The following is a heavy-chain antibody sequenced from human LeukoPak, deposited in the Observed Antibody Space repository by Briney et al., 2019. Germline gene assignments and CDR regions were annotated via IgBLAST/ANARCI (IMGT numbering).Heavy chain of an antibody. CDR3: AKDSSASSGWSFDY. Sequence: GGSLRLSCAASGFTFDDYAMHWVRQAPGKGLEWVSGISWNSGSIGYADSVKGRFTISRDNAKNSLYLQMNSLRAEDTALYYCAKDSSASSGWSFDYWGQGTLVTVSS. V-gene: IGHV3-9*01. D-gene: IGHD6-19*01. CDR2: ISWNSGSI. J-gene: IGHJ4*02. CDR1: GFTFDDYA.